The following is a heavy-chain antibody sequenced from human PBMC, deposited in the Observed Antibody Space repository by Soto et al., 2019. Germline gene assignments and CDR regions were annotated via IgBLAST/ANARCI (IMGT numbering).Heavy chain of an antibody. J-gene: IGHJ4*02. D-gene: IGHD3-9*01. CDR3: ARGTGYNYFDY. Sequence: EVQLLESGGGLVQPGGSLRLSCLASGFTFSSYAMTWVRQAPGKGLEWVSGIDGGGGRTYYTDSVKGRFTISRDNSKNTLYLQMNSLGPEDTALYYCARGTGYNYFDYWGQGALVTVSS. CDR2: IDGGGGRT. V-gene: IGHV3-23*01. CDR1: GFTFSSYA.